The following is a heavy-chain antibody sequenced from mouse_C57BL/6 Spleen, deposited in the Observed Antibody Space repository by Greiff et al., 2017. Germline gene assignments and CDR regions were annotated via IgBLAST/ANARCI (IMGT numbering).Heavy chain of an antibody. J-gene: IGHJ2*01. CDR1: GYTFTSYW. CDR3: ARNYGSIFDY. CDR2: IHPNSGST. D-gene: IGHD1-1*01. Sequence: VQLQQPGAELVKPGASVKLSCKASGYTFTSYWMHWVKQRPGQGLEWIGMIHPNSGSTNYTQKFKSKATMTVDKSSSTAYMQLSSLTSEDSAVYYCARNYGSIFDYWGKGTTLTVSS. V-gene: IGHV1-64*01.